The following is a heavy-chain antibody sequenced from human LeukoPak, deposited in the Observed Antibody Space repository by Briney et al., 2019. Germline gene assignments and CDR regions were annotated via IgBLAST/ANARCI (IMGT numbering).Heavy chain of an antibody. CDR3: ATVEGDSNWNYRD. D-gene: IGHD1-7*01. J-gene: IGHJ4*02. V-gene: IGHV4-59*03. CDR1: GASIADAY. CDR2: IYYRGGT. Sequence: SSETLSLTCNVSGASIADAYWSWLRQPPGKGLEWIGCIYYRGGTNYNPSLKSRVAISLDTSKNQFALSLSSVTAADTAVYYCATVEGDSNWNYRDWGQGTLVTVSS.